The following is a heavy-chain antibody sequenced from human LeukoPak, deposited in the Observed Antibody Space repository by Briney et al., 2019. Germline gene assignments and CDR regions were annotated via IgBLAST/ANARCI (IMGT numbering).Heavy chain of an antibody. V-gene: IGHV3-33*06. CDR1: GFTFSSYG. Sequence: GRSLRLSCAASGFTFSSYGMHWVRQAPGKGLEWVAVIWYDGSNKYYADSVKGRFTISRDNSKNTLYLQMNSLRAEDTAVYYCAKASGYCSSTSCHLFDYWAQGTLVTVSS. J-gene: IGHJ4*02. CDR2: IWYDGSNK. CDR3: AKASGYCSSTSCHLFDY. D-gene: IGHD2-2*01.